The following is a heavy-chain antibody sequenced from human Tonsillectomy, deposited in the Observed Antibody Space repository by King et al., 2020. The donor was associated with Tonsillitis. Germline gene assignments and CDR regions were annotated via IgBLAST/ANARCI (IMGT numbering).Heavy chain of an antibody. CDR1: GFSLSTTGVG. D-gene: IGHD6-13*01. J-gene: IGHJ4*02. Sequence: ITLKESGPTLVKATQTLTLTCTFSGFSLSTTGVGVGWIRQPPGKALEWLALIYWDDDKRYSPSLKSRRTITKDTSKNQVVLTMTNMDPVDTATYYCAHRPIAAAGVTWAFDYWGQGTLVTVSS. CDR3: AHRPIAAAGVTWAFDY. V-gene: IGHV2-5*02. CDR2: IYWDDDK.